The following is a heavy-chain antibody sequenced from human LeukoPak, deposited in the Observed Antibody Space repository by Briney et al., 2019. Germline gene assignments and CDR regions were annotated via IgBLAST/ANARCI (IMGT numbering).Heavy chain of an antibody. CDR2: IYYSGST. J-gene: IGHJ6*02. D-gene: IGHD6-13*01. Sequence: SETLSLTCAVSGGSISSSSYYWGWIRQPPGKGLEWIGSIYYSGSTYYNPSLKSRVTISVDTSKNQFSLKLSSVTAADTAVYYCARPAIAAASSTPYGTDVWGQGTTVTVSS. CDR1: GGSISSSSYY. V-gene: IGHV4-39*01. CDR3: ARPAIAAASSTPYGTDV.